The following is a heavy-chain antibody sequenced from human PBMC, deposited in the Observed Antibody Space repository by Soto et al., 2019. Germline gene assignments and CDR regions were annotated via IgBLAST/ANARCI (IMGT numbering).Heavy chain of an antibody. CDR2: IIPILGIA. Sequence: QVQLVQSGAEVTKPGSSVKVSCKASGGTFSSYTISWVRQAPGQGLEWMGRIIPILGIANYAQKFQGRVTITADKSTSTAYMELSSLRSEDTAVYYCASQGGYWYFDLWGRGTLVTVSS. CDR3: ASQGGYWYFDL. CDR1: GGTFSSYT. D-gene: IGHD2-15*01. V-gene: IGHV1-69*02. J-gene: IGHJ2*01.